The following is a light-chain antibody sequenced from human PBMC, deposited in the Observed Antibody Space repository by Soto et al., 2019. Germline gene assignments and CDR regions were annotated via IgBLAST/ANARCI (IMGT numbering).Light chain of an antibody. V-gene: IGKV3-15*01. Sequence: EIVMTQSPVTLSVSPGERATLSCRASQSVSSDLAWYQQKPGQAPRLLMYGASTRAPGIPTRFSGSGSGTEFTLTISSMQAEDFEVYYCQQYNKWPLPFGQGTKVEIE. CDR3: QQYNKWPLP. CDR2: GAS. J-gene: IGKJ1*01. CDR1: QSVSSD.